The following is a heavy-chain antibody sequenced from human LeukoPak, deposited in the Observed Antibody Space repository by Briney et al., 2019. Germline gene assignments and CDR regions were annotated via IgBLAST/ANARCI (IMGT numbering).Heavy chain of an antibody. CDR2: ISYDGSNK. CDR1: GFTFRSYA. J-gene: IGHJ4*02. Sequence: GGSLRLSCAASGFTFRSYAMHWVRQAPGKGLEWVAVISYDGSNKYYVDSVKGRFTISRDNSKNTLYLQMNSLRAEDTAVYYCARGAHRWATTNGNFDYWGQGTLVTVSS. V-gene: IGHV3-30*04. CDR3: ARGAHRWATTNGNFDY. D-gene: IGHD1-1*01.